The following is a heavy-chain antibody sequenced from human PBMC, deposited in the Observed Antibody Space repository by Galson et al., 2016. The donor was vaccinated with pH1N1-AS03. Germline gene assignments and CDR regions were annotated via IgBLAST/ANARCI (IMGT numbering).Heavy chain of an antibody. CDR2: VSNDGNNK. D-gene: IGHD3-10*01. V-gene: IGHV3-30*04. Sequence: SLRLSCAVSGFHLNDYAMHWVRQAPGKGLEWMAAVSNDGNNKWYADSVKGRFTVSRDNSMNTLSLQMSSLRSDDTAVYYCAREYKVRGSTKGFDYWGQGTLVTVSS. CDR3: AREYKVRGSTKGFDY. J-gene: IGHJ4*02. CDR1: GFHLNDYA.